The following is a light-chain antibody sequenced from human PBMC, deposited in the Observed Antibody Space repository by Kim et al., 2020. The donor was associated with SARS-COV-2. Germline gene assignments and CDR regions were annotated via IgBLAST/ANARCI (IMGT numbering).Light chain of an antibody. CDR1: ALPKQY. V-gene: IGLV3-25*03. J-gene: IGLJ2*01. CDR3: QSADSSGTYVV. CDR2: KDS. Sequence: PGQTARITCSGDALPKQYAYWYQQKPGQAPVLVIYKDSERPSGIPERFSGSSSGTTVTLTISGVQAEDEADYYCQSADSSGTYVVFCGGTQLTVL.